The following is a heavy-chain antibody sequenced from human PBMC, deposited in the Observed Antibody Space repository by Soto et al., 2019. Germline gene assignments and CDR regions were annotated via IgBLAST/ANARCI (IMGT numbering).Heavy chain of an antibody. J-gene: IGHJ4*02. CDR1: RFTFSNYD. V-gene: IGHV3-48*02. CDR3: ATSVGATDYDFY. D-gene: IGHD4-17*01. Sequence: ELQLVESGGGLVQPGGSLRLSCAASRFTFSNYDMNWVRQAPGKGLEWVSFITTSSDTISYADSVKGRFTISRDNSKSSLYLHMNSLRDEDTAVYFCATSVGATDYDFYWGQGTLVTVSS. CDR2: ITTSSDTI.